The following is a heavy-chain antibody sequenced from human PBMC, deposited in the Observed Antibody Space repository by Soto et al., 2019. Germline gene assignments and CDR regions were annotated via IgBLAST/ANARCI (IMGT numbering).Heavy chain of an antibody. CDR1: GGSISSGDYY. J-gene: IGHJ6*02. D-gene: IGHD2-15*01. CDR2: IYYSGST. Sequence: SETLSLTCTVSGGSISSGDYYWSWIRQPPGKGLEWIGYIYYSGSTYYNPSLKSRVTISVDTSKNQFSLKLSSVTAADTAVYYCARVGIKGSSYYYGMDVWGQGTTVTVSS. V-gene: IGHV4-30-4*01. CDR3: ARVGIKGSSYYYGMDV.